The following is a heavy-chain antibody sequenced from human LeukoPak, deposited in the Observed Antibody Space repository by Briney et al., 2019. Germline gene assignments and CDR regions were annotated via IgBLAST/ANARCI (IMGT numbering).Heavy chain of an antibody. V-gene: IGHV3-21*01. CDR2: ISSSSSYI. CDR1: GFTFSSYS. Sequence: GGSLRLSCAASGFTFSSYSMNWVRQAPGEGLEWVSSISSSSSYIYYADSVKGRFTISRDKAKNLLYLQMNSLRAEDTAVYYCARYSSGCCDYWGQGTLVTVSS. J-gene: IGHJ4*02. D-gene: IGHD6-19*01. CDR3: ARYSSGCCDY.